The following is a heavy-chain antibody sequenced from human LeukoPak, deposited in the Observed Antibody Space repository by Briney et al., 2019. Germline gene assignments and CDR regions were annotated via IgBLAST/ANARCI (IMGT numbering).Heavy chain of an antibody. CDR1: GFTFSSYE. J-gene: IGHJ4*02. CDR3: ARASIVVVD. Sequence: GGSLRLSCAASGFTFSSYEMNWVRQAPGKGLEWVSYISSSGSTIYYADSVKGRFTISRDNAKSSLYLQMNSLRAEDTAVYYCARASIVVVDWGQGTLVTVSS. D-gene: IGHD3-22*01. CDR2: ISSSGSTI. V-gene: IGHV3-48*03.